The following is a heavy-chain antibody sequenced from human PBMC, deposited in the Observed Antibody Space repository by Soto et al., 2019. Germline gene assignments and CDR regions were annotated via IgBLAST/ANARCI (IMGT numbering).Heavy chain of an antibody. Sequence: GGSLRLSCAASGFTLSSYAMHWVRQAPGKGLEWVAVISYDGSNKYYADSVKGRFTISRDNSKNTLYLQMNSLRAEDTAVYYCARADYSSGWYVDGEEDYYYGMDVWGQGTTVTVSS. CDR2: ISYDGSNK. CDR3: ARADYSSGWYVDGEEDYYYGMDV. V-gene: IGHV3-30-3*01. J-gene: IGHJ6*02. D-gene: IGHD6-19*01. CDR1: GFTLSSYA.